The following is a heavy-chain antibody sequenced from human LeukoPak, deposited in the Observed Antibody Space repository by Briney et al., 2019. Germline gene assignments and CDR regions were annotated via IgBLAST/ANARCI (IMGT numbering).Heavy chain of an antibody. CDR1: GGSFSGYY. CDR2: IYYSGST. Sequence: SETLSLTCAVYGGSFSGYYWGWIRQPPGKGLEWIGSIYYSGSTYYNPSLKSRVTISVDTSKNQFSLKLSSVTAADTAVYYCAREVDGYSYGYVGYYFDYWGQGTLVTVSS. J-gene: IGHJ4*02. CDR3: AREVDGYSYGYVGYYFDY. D-gene: IGHD5-18*01. V-gene: IGHV4-34*01.